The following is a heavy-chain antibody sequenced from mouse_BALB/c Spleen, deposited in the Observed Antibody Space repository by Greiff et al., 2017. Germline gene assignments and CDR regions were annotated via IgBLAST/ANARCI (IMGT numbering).Heavy chain of an antibody. CDR3: ARQGGYYDYYAMDY. D-gene: IGHD2-3*01. V-gene: IGHV5-12-1*01. J-gene: IGHJ4*01. Sequence: EVKLVESGGGLVKPGGSLKLSCAASGFAFSSYDMSWVRQTPEKRLEWVAYISSGGGSTYYPDTVKGRFTISRDNATNTLYLQMSSLKSEDTAMYYCARQGGYYDYYAMDYWGQGTSVTVSS. CDR2: ISSGGGST. CDR1: GFAFSSYD.